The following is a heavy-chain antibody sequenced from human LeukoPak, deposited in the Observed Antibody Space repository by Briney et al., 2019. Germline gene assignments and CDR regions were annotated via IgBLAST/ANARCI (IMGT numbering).Heavy chain of an antibody. CDR1: GFTFSSYA. CDR2: ISGSGGST. V-gene: IGHV3-23*01. Sequence: GGSLRLSCAASGFTFSSYAMSWVRQAPGKGLEWVSAISGSGGSTYYADSVKGRFTISRDNAKNSLCLQMNSLRAEDTAVYYCARDSRSGGFELRWGQGTLVTVSS. J-gene: IGHJ4*02. D-gene: IGHD4-23*01. CDR3: ARDSRSGGFELR.